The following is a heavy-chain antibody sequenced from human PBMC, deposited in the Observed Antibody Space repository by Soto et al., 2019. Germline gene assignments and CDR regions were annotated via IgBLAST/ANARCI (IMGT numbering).Heavy chain of an antibody. CDR2: ISYDGSNK. Sequence: PGGSLRLSCAASGFTFSAYGMHWVRQAPGKGLEWMALISYDGSNKYYADSVKGRFTISRDNSKNTQYLQMNSLRAEDTAVYYCAEDGSGNYYSVLDFWGQGTTVTVSS. CDR1: GFTFSAYG. D-gene: IGHD3-10*02. V-gene: IGHV3-30*18. J-gene: IGHJ6*02. CDR3: AEDGSGNYYSVLDF.